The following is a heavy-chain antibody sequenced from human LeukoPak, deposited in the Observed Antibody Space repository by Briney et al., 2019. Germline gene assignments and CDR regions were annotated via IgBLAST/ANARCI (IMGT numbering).Heavy chain of an antibody. Sequence: PGGSLRLSCAASGFTFEDYTMHWVRQAPGKTLEWVSLISWDGTTFYADSVKGRFTISRDNSKDTLYLRMDTLRSEDTAFSYCVKDLSYDTSGSFFDYWGQGTLVTVS. V-gene: IGHV3-43*01. CDR2: ISWDGTT. CDR3: VKDLSYDTSGSFFDY. J-gene: IGHJ4*02. D-gene: IGHD3-22*01. CDR1: GFTFEDYT.